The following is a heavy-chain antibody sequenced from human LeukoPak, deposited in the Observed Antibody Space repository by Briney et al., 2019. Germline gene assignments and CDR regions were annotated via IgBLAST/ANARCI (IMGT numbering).Heavy chain of an antibody. J-gene: IGHJ3*02. D-gene: IGHD2-2*01. Sequence: GGSLRLSCAASGFTFSSYGMHWVRQAPGKGLEWVAVIWYDGSNKYYADSVKGRFTISRDNSKNTLYLQMNSLRAEDTAVYYCAKLCSSTSCYQSGDAFDIWGQGTMVTASS. V-gene: IGHV3-33*06. CDR2: IWYDGSNK. CDR1: GFTFSSYG. CDR3: AKLCSSTSCYQSGDAFDI.